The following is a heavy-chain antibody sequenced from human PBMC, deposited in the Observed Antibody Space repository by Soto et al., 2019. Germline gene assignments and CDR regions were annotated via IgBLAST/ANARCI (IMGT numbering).Heavy chain of an antibody. D-gene: IGHD3-9*01. J-gene: IGHJ6*02. Sequence: GESLKISCKGSGYSFTSYWISWVRQMPEKGLEWMGRIDPSDSYTNYSPSFQGHVTISADKSISTAYLQWSSLKASDTAMYYCARDYAILTGYYMSHYYYYYGIDVWGQGTTVTVCS. V-gene: IGHV5-10-1*01. CDR3: ARDYAILTGYYMSHYYYYYGIDV. CDR1: GYSFTSYW. CDR2: IDPSDSYT.